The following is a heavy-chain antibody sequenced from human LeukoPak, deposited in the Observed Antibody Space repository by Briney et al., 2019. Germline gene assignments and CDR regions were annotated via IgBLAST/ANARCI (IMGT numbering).Heavy chain of an antibody. D-gene: IGHD1-1*01. CDR2: ISSSSSTI. V-gene: IGHV3-48*04. CDR3: ASLGPINLQQRKIRPAKSTTGDDAFDI. J-gene: IGHJ3*02. CDR1: GFTFSSYS. Sequence: GGSLRLSCAASGFTFSSYSMNWVRQAPGKGLEWVSYISSSSSTIYYADSVKGRFTISRDNAKNSLYLQMNSLRAEDTAVYYCASLGPINLQQRKIRPAKSTTGDDAFDIWGQGTMVTVSS.